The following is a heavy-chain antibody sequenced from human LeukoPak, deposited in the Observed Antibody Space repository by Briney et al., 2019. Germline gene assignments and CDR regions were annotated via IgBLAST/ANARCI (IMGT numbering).Heavy chain of an antibody. J-gene: IGHJ4*02. D-gene: IGHD3-22*01. Sequence: SETLSLTCTVSGGSISSSSYYWGWIRQPPGKGLEWIGSVYYSGSTYYNPSLKSRVTISVDTSKNQFSLKLSSVTAADTAVYYCARDNYDSSGYLTFDYWGQGTLVTVSS. V-gene: IGHV4-39*07. CDR1: GGSISSSSYY. CDR3: ARDNYDSSGYLTFDY. CDR2: VYYSGST.